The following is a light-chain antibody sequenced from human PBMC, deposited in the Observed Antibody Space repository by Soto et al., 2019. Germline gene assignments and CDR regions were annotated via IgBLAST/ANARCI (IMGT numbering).Light chain of an antibody. CDR1: QSIRNW. J-gene: IGKJ1*01. CDR2: DVS. CDR3: QQYSDYWT. V-gene: IGKV1-5*01. Sequence: DIQMTQSPSTVSASVGDRVTITCRASQSIRNWLAWYQQKSGKAPNLLIYDVSSLESGVPSRFSGSGSETEFTLTISSLQPDDFATYYCQQYSDYWTFGQGTKVDI.